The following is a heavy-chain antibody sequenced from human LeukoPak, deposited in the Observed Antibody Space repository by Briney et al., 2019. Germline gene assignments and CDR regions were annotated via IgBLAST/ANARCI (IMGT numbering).Heavy chain of an antibody. Sequence: GGSLRLSCAASGFXFSSYGMHWVRQAPGKGLEWVAVISYDGSNKYYADSVKGRFTISRDNSKNTLYLQMNSLRTEDTAVYYCANVRGMDVWGQGTTVTVSS. CDR1: GFXFSSYG. CDR2: ISYDGSNK. CDR3: ANVRGMDV. V-gene: IGHV3-30*18. J-gene: IGHJ6*02.